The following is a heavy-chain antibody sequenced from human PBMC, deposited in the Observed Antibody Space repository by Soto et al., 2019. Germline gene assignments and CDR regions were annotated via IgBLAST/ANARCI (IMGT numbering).Heavy chain of an antibody. CDR3: ARDLGGSHDE. D-gene: IGHD3-16*01. J-gene: IGHJ4*02. CDR1: GFTFSTYW. Sequence: SLRLSCAASGFTFSTYWMHWVRQAPGKGLVWVSRIKTDGSVTTYADSVKGRFTISRDNAKNTLYLQMNTLRAEDTAVYYCARDLGGSHDEWVRGTLVTVSS. V-gene: IGHV3-74*01. CDR2: IKTDGSVT.